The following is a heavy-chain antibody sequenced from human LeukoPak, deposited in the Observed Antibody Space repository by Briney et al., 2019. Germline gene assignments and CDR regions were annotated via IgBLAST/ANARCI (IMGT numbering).Heavy chain of an antibody. CDR3: ASEDTMVRGKIDY. V-gene: IGHV4-31*03. Sequence: SQTLSLTCTVSGGSISSGGYYWSWIRQHPGKGLEWIGYIYYSGSTYYNPSLKSRVTISEDTSKNQFSLKLSSVTAADTAVYYCASEDTMVRGKIDYWGQGTLVTVSS. CDR1: GGSISSGGYY. J-gene: IGHJ4*02. D-gene: IGHD3-10*01. CDR2: IYYSGST.